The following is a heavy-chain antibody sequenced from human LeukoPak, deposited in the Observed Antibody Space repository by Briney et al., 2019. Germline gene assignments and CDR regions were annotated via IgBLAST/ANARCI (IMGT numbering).Heavy chain of an antibody. CDR3: ATQVGAARTYFDH. V-gene: IGHV4-39*01. CDR2: IYYSGTT. J-gene: IGHJ4*02. CDR1: GGSIRSSSYY. Sequence: PSETLSLTCAVSGGSIRSSSYYWGWIRQPPGKGLEWIGSIYYSGTTYYNPSLKSRVTISVDTSKNQFSLNLNSVTAADTAVYYCATQVGAARTYFDHWGQGTLVTVSS. D-gene: IGHD6-6*01.